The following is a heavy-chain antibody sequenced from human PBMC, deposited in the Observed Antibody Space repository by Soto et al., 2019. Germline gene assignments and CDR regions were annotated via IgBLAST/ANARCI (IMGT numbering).Heavy chain of an antibody. CDR3: AREYCSGGSCYPHDAFDI. CDR2: ISSSSSYI. V-gene: IGHV3-21*01. Sequence: EVQLVESGGGLVKPGGSLRLSCAASGFTFSSYSMNWVRQAPGKGLEWVSSISSSSSYIYYADSVKGRFTISRDNAKNSLYLQMNSLRAEDTAVYYCAREYCSGGSCYPHDAFDIWGQGTMVTVSS. J-gene: IGHJ3*02. CDR1: GFTFSSYS. D-gene: IGHD2-15*01.